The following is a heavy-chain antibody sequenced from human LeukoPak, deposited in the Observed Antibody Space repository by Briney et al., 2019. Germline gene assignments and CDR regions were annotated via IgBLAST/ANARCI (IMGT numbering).Heavy chain of an antibody. Sequence: GGSLRLPCAASGFTFSNYAMSWVRQAPGKGLEWVSDINGSGGRTNYADSVKGRFTISRDNSKNTLYLQMNSLRADDTAVYYCAKDLSQYDSSGYYYVEYWGQGTLVTVSS. J-gene: IGHJ4*02. CDR3: AKDLSQYDSSGYYYVEY. V-gene: IGHV3-23*01. CDR1: GFTFSNYA. D-gene: IGHD3-22*01. CDR2: INGSGGRT.